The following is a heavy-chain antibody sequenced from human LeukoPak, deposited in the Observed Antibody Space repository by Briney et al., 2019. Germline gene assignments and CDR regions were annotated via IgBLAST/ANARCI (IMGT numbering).Heavy chain of an antibody. V-gene: IGHV3-30-3*01. CDR3: ARDRFGYSYAYFDY. D-gene: IGHD5-18*01. Sequence: PGGSLRLSCAASGFTFSSYAMHWVRQAPGKGLEWVAVISYDGSNKYYADSVKGRFTISRDNSKNTLYLQMNSLRAEDTAVYYCARDRFGYSYAYFDYWGQGTLVTVSS. J-gene: IGHJ4*02. CDR1: GFTFSSYA. CDR2: ISYDGSNK.